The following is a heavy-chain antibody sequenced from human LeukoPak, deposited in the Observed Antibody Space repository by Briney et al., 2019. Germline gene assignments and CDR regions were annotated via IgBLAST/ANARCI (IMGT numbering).Heavy chain of an antibody. CDR2: ISAYNGNT. V-gene: IGHV1-18*04. Sequence: ASVKVSCKASGYTFTGYYMHWVRQAPGQGLEWMGWISAYNGNTNYAQKLQGRVTMTTDTSTSTAYMELRSLRSDDTAVYYCARDPSYYYGSGSYWGQGTPVTVSS. J-gene: IGHJ4*02. D-gene: IGHD3-10*01. CDR1: GYTFTGYY. CDR3: ARDPSYYYGSGSY.